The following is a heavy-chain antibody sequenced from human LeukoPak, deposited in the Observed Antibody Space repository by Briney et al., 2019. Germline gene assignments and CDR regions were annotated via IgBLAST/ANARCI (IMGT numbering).Heavy chain of an antibody. CDR2: TYYGSKWYT. D-gene: IGHD6-13*01. Sequence: SQTLSLTCALSGDIFSSNSVGWNWIRQSPSRGLEWLVRTYYGSKWYTDYAVSVISRITINVDTSKNQFSLQLNSVTPEDTAVYYCARGGLRRSLGWFDPWGQGTLVTVSS. V-gene: IGHV6-1*01. J-gene: IGHJ5*02. CDR3: ARGGLRRSLGWFDP. CDR1: GDIFSSNSVG.